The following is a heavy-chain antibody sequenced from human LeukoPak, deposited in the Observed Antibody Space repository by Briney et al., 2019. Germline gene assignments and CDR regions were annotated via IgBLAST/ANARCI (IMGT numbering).Heavy chain of an antibody. CDR1: GFTFSSYW. CDR2: ISGSGGST. Sequence: GGSLRLSCAASGFTFSSYWMSWVRQAPGKGLEWVSAISGSGGSTYYADSVKGRFTISRDNSKNTLYLQMNSLRAEDTAVYYCAKPGRPGYCSSTSCYEGGIYYYYGMDVWGQGTTVTVSS. D-gene: IGHD2-2*01. J-gene: IGHJ6*02. CDR3: AKPGRPGYCSSTSCYEGGIYYYYGMDV. V-gene: IGHV3-23*01.